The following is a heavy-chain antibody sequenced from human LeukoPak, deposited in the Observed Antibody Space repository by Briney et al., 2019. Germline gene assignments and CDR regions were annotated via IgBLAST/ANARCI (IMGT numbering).Heavy chain of an antibody. J-gene: IGHJ4*02. CDR2: IYSNGHI. Sequence: SETLSLTCSVSSDSLSSRSYLWVWVRQPPGTGLEWIGHIYSNGHISYNPSLKSRAAISVDTSKNQFSLDLSSVTAADTAVFYCAGRHYGSGNIDSWGQGTLVTVSS. D-gene: IGHD3-10*01. CDR3: AGRHYGSGNIDS. CDR1: SDSLSSRSYL. V-gene: IGHV4-39*01.